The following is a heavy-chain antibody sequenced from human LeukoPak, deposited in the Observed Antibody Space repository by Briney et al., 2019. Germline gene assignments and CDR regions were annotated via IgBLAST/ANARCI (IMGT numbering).Heavy chain of an antibody. D-gene: IGHD3-22*01. J-gene: IGHJ4*02. CDR2: IYTSGST. Sequence: SETPSLTCTVSGGSISSGSYYWSWIRQPAGKGLEWIGRIYTSGSTNYNPSLKIRLTISVDTSKNQFSLKLSSVTAADTAVYYCAREYYYDSSGSPGVDYWGQGTLVTVSS. CDR3: AREYYYDSSGSPGVDY. V-gene: IGHV4-61*02. CDR1: GGSISSGSYY.